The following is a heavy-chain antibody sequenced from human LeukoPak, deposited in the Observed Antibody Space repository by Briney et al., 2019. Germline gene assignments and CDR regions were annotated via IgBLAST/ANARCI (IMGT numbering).Heavy chain of an antibody. D-gene: IGHD5-24*01. CDR3: ARVIGMATTYFDY. Sequence: PGGSLRLSCAASGFTFSDYYMSWIRQAPGKGLEWVSYISSSGSTIYYADSVKGRFTISRDDAKNSLYLQMNSLRAEDTAVYYCARVIGMATTYFDYWGQGTLVTVSS. CDR2: ISSSGSTI. J-gene: IGHJ4*02. V-gene: IGHV3-11*01. CDR1: GFTFSDYY.